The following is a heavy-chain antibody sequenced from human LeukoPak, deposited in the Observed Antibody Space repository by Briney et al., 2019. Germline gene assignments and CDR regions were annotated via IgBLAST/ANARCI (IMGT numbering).Heavy chain of an antibody. Sequence: PSETLSLTCAVYGGSFSGYYWSWIRQPPGKGLEWIGEINHSGSTNYNPSLKSRVTISVDTPKNQFSLTLSSVTAADTAVYYCARRPLGYCSSTSCAGRYWFDPWGQGTLVTVSS. CDR2: INHSGST. D-gene: IGHD2-2*01. CDR1: GGSFSGYY. J-gene: IGHJ5*02. V-gene: IGHV4-34*01. CDR3: ARRPLGYCSSTSCAGRYWFDP.